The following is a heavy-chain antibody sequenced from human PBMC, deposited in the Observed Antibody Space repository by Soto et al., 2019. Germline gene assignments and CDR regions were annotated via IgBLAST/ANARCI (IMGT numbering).Heavy chain of an antibody. J-gene: IGHJ6*02. CDR2: INPNSGGT. D-gene: IGHD2-2*01. Sequence: ASVKVSCKASGYTFTGYYMHWVRQAPGQGLEWMGWINPNSGGTNYAQKFQGWVTMTRDTSISTAYMELSRLRSDDTAVYYCARWGYCSSTSCTKRQPGGMNVWGQGTTVTVSS. CDR1: GYTFTGYY. V-gene: IGHV1-2*04. CDR3: ARWGYCSSTSCTKRQPGGMNV.